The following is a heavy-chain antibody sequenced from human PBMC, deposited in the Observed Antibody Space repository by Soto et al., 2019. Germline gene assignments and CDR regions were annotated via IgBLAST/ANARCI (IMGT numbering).Heavy chain of an antibody. D-gene: IGHD3-10*01. V-gene: IGHV1-69*12. CDR3: ARTYYYGSGRPGYFQH. J-gene: IGHJ1*01. CDR2: IIPIFGTA. Sequence: QVQLVQSGAEVKKPGSSVKVSCKASGGTFSSYAISWVRQAPGQGLEWMGGIIPIFGTANYAQKFQGRVTITAAESTSTAYMELSSLRSEDTAVYYCARTYYYGSGRPGYFQHWGQGTLVTVSS. CDR1: GGTFSSYA.